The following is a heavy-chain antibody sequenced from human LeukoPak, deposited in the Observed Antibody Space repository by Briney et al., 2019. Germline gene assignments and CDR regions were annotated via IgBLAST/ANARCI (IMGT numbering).Heavy chain of an antibody. CDR2: ITYDGSNK. Sequence: PGGSLRLSCAASGFTFSSYAMHWVRQAPGKGLEWVAVITYDGSNKYYTDSVKGRFTISRDNSKSTLYLQMNSLRPEDTAVYYCAKVRWDNSGWYYLDDWGQGTLVTVSS. CDR1: GFTFSSYA. CDR3: AKVRWDNSGWYYLDD. D-gene: IGHD6-19*01. J-gene: IGHJ4*02. V-gene: IGHV3-30*04.